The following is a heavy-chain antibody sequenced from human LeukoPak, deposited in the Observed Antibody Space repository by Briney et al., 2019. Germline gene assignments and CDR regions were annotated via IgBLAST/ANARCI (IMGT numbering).Heavy chain of an antibody. V-gene: IGHV3-23*01. Sequence: GGSLRLSCAASGFTSSSYAMSWVRQAPGKGLEWVSAISGSGGSTYYADSVKGRFTISRDNSKNTLYLQMNSLRAEDTAVYYCAKSPDRITMIVVDAPYFDYWGQGTLVTVSS. J-gene: IGHJ4*02. CDR1: GFTSSSYA. D-gene: IGHD3-22*01. CDR3: AKSPDRITMIVVDAPYFDY. CDR2: ISGSGGST.